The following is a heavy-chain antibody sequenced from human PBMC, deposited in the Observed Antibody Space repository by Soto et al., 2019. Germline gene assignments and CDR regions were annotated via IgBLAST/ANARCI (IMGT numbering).Heavy chain of an antibody. J-gene: IGHJ6*02. V-gene: IGHV3-9*01. D-gene: IGHD4-4*01. CDR2: INWKSDI. Sequence: GGSLRLSCAVSGFTFDDNAMHWVRQAPEKGLEWVSGINWKSDIGYADSVKGRFTISRDNAENSLYLQMNSLRAEDTAVYYCARWAHPTVRRRGMDVWGQGTTVTVSS. CDR3: ARWAHPTVRRRGMDV. CDR1: GFTFDDNA.